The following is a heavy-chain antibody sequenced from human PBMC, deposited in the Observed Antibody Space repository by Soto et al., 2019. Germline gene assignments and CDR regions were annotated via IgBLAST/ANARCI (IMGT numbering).Heavy chain of an antibody. D-gene: IGHD6-13*01. V-gene: IGHV2-5*02. CDR3: AHRHSSWVSSYFDY. Sequence: QITLKESGPPLVKPTQTLTLTCTFSGFSLSTSGVGVGWIRQPPGKALEWLALIYWDDDKRYSPSLKSRLTITKDTSKNQVVLTMTNMDPVDTATYYCAHRHSSWVSSYFDYWGQGTLVTVSS. J-gene: IGHJ4*02. CDR1: GFSLSTSGVG. CDR2: IYWDDDK.